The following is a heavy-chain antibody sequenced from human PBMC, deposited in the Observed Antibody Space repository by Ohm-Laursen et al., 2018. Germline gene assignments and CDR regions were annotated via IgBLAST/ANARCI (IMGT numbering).Heavy chain of an antibody. CDR2: ISWNSGSI. V-gene: IGHV3-9*01. Sequence: LSLTCTVSGGSISSYYWSWIRQAPGKGLEWVSGISWNSGSIGYADSVKGRFTISRDNAKNSLYLQMNSLRAEDTALYYYAKDMRAIVVGAFDIWGQGTMVTVSS. CDR3: AKDMRAIVVGAFDI. J-gene: IGHJ3*02. CDR1: GGSISSYY. D-gene: IGHD3-22*01.